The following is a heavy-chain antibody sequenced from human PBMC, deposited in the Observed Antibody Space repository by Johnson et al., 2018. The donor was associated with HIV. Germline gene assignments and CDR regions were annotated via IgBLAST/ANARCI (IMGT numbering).Heavy chain of an antibody. Sequence: EVHLVESGGGLAKPAWSPRLSCADSGFTFSRYDMHWVRQVTGKGLEWVSAIGTAGDTYYPGSVKGRFTISRDNFKKTVHLQMNSLRAEDTAVYYCAKGTSRGWADAFDVWGQGTMVTVSS. D-gene: IGHD6-19*01. J-gene: IGHJ3*01. CDR2: IGTAGDT. V-gene: IGHV3-13*01. CDR1: GFTFSRYD. CDR3: AKGTSRGWADAFDV.